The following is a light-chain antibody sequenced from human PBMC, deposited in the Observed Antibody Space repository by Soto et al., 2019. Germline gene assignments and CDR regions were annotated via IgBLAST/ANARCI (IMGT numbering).Light chain of an antibody. J-gene: IGKJ2*01. CDR2: GAS. CDR1: QSVSSSY. Sequence: EIVLTQSPGTLSLSPGERATLSCRASQSVSSSYLAWYQQKPGQAPRLLIYGASSRATGIPDRFSGSGSGTDLTPHFSSLETEVVGAYYCQQYGSSGYTFGQGTKVEIK. V-gene: IGKV3-20*01. CDR3: QQYGSSGYT.